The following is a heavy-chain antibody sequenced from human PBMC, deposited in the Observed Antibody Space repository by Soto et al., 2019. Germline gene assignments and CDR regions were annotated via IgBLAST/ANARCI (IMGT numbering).Heavy chain of an antibody. CDR3: ARSSFSTSSYNFLDP. D-gene: IGHD6-6*01. J-gene: IGHJ5*02. V-gene: IGHV4-39*07. CDR2: VYDSGRT. Sequence: SETLSLTCTVSGGSISSTTYSWGWVRQSPGKGLEWIGRVYDSGRTNYNPSLNSRVTISVDKSKNQFSLQLRSLTAADTAVYYCARSSFSTSSYNFLDPWGQGALVTVSS. CDR1: GGSISSTTYS.